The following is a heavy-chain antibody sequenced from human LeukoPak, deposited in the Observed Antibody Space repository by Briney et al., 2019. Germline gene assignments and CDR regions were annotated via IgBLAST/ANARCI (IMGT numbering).Heavy chain of an antibody. CDR3: ARDRLRYFDWLLNKGYYYYYGMDV. V-gene: IGHV4-31*03. Sequence: SQTLSLTCTVSGGSISSGGYYWSWIRQHPGKGLEWIGYIYYSGSTYYNPSLKSRVTISVDTSKNQFSLKLSSVTAADTAVYYCARDRLRYFDWLLNKGYYYYYGMDVWGKGTTVTVSS. J-gene: IGHJ6*04. CDR2: IYYSGST. CDR1: GGSISSGGYY. D-gene: IGHD3-9*01.